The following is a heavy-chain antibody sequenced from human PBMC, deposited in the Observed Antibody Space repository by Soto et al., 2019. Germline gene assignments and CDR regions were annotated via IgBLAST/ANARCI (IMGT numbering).Heavy chain of an antibody. J-gene: IGHJ4*02. Sequence: PSETLSLTCTFSGGSISSSSYYWGWIRQPPGKGLEWIGSIYYSGSTYYNPSLKSRVTISVDTSKNQFSLKLSSVTAADTAVYYCARRNVLRYFGHYAYWGQGTLVIVSS. CDR1: GGSISSSSYY. CDR2: IYYSGST. D-gene: IGHD3-9*01. V-gene: IGHV4-39*01. CDR3: ARRNVLRYFGHYAY.